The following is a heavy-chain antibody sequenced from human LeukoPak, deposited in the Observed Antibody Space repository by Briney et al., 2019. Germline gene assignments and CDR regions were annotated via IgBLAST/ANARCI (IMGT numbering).Heavy chain of an antibody. Sequence: GGSLRLSCAASGFTFSSYAMHWVRQAPGKGLEGVAHISFDGSTKYYADSLKGRFTVSRDNSKNTLYLQMNSVRPEDTALYYCARDAQLLYRNWFDPWGQGTLVTVSS. CDR1: GFTFSSYA. CDR2: ISFDGSTK. CDR3: ARDAQLLYRNWFDP. D-gene: IGHD2-2*02. J-gene: IGHJ5*02. V-gene: IGHV3-30-3*01.